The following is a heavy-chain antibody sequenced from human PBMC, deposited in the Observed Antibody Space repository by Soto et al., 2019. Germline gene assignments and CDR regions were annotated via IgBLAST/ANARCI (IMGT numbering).Heavy chain of an antibody. Sequence: SETLSLTCTVSSGSISSTSYYWAWIRQPPGKGLEWIGAIYYDGTTYYTESLKSRVSISVDTSKNQFSLKLSSVTAADTAVYYCVARAAAAPGWFDPWGQGTLVTVSS. D-gene: IGHD6-13*01. CDR3: VARAAAAPGWFDP. CDR1: SGSISSTSYY. J-gene: IGHJ5*02. CDR2: IYYDGTT. V-gene: IGHV4-39*01.